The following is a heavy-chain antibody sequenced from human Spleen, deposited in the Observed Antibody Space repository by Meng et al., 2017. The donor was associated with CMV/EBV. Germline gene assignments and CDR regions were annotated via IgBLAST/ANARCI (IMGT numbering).Heavy chain of an antibody. V-gene: IGHV3-53*01. D-gene: IGHD2-8*01. CDR2: IYSGGST. CDR1: GLTVRSND. CDR3: ARDSNGY. Sequence: GQVVESGGGLIQAGGSRRLSCEAYGLTVRSNDMSWVRQATGKGLGWVSVIYSGGSTYYADSVKGRFTISRDNSKNTLYLQMNSLRAEDTAVYYCARDSNGYWGQGTLVTVSS. J-gene: IGHJ4*02.